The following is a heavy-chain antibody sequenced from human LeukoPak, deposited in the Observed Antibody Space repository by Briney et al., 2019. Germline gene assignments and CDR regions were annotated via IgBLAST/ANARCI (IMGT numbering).Heavy chain of an antibody. J-gene: IGHJ4*02. Sequence: PGGSLRLSCAASGFTFSSYEMNWVRQAPGKGLEWVSYISSSGSTIYYADSVKGRFTISRDNAKNSLYLQMNSLRAEDTAVYYCAIFDIVVVVAATLGLWGQGTLVTVSS. CDR2: ISSSGSTI. CDR3: AIFDIVVVVAATLGL. V-gene: IGHV3-48*03. CDR1: GFTFSSYE. D-gene: IGHD2-15*01.